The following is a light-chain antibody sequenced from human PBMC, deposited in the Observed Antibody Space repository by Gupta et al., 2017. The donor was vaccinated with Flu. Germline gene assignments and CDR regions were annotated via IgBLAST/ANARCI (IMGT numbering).Light chain of an antibody. CDR3: QQEGSSSYS. CDR1: QRLDSNY. CDR2: GAA. J-gene: IGKJ2*01. V-gene: IGKV3-20*01. Sequence: EIVLTQSPGTLSLSPGERVTLSCRASQRLDSNYFAWYQQKPDQAPRLLIYGAASRATGLPDRFSGSGCCTEFTVTISERVPEDYVVYYCQQEGSSSYSFGQGTKLEIK.